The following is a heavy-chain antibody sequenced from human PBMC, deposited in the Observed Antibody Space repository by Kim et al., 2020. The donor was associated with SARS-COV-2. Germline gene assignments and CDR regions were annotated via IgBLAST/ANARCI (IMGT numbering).Heavy chain of an antibody. CDR3: ARDMNPTVYDY. Sequence: KTKYSKKFQGGVTITRDTSANTAYMDLRSLTFEDTAIYYCARDMNPTVYDYWGQGTLVTVSS. D-gene: IGHD4-4*01. J-gene: IGHJ4*02. CDR2: KT. V-gene: IGHV1-3*01.